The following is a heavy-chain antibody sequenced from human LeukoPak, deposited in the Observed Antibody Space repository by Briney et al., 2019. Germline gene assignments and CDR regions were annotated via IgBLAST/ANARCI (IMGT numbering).Heavy chain of an antibody. V-gene: IGHV4-59*01. CDR1: GGSISSYY. D-gene: IGHD1-26*01. CDR2: IYYSGST. CDR3: ARDREVGATKVHWFDP. Sequence: SETLSLTCTVSGGSISSYYWSWIRQPPGKGLEWIGYIYYSGSTNYNPSLKSRVTISVDTSKNQFSLKLSSVTAADTAVYYCARDREVGATKVHWFDPWGQGTLVTVSS. J-gene: IGHJ5*02.